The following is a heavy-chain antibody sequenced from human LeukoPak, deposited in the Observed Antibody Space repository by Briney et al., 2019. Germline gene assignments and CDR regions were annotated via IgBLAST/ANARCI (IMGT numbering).Heavy chain of an antibody. V-gene: IGHV3-7*01. CDR2: INPHGNEI. D-gene: IGHD3-3*02. J-gene: IGHJ4*02. Sequence: PGGSLRLSCAASGFTFSSYWMNWVRQAPGKGLEWVANINPHGNEINYVDSVKGRFTISRGNAKNSLYLQMNSLRVGDTAIYYCATDRHFSTFDYWGQGTLVTVSS. CDR1: GFTFSSYW. CDR3: ATDRHFSTFDY.